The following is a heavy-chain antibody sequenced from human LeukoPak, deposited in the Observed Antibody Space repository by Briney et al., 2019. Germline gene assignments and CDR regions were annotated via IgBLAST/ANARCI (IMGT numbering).Heavy chain of an antibody. CDR1: GYTFTGYY. CDR2: IIPNSGGT. CDR3: ATDPRTTVFGTFRYYYMDV. V-gene: IGHV1-2*02. D-gene: IGHD3-3*01. J-gene: IGHJ6*03. Sequence: ASVKVSCKASGYTFTGYYMHWVRQAPGQGLEWMGWIIPNSGGTKYAQKFQGRVTMTRDTSINTAYMELSRLTSDDTAVYYCATDPRTTVFGTFRYYYMDVWGEGTTVAVSS.